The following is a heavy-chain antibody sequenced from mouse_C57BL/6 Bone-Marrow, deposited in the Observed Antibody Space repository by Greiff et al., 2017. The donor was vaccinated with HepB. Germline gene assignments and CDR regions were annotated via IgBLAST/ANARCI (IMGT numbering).Heavy chain of an antibody. Sequence: QVQLQQSDAELVKPGASVKISCKVSGYTFTDHTIHWMKQRPEQGLEWIGYIYPRDGSTKYNEKFKGKATLTAEKSSSTAYMQLNSLTSEDSAVYFCARRGVFPVDYDFPLYYYAMDYWGQGTSVTVSS. CDR2: IYPRDGST. D-gene: IGHD2-4*01. J-gene: IGHJ4*01. CDR3: ARRGVFPVDYDFPLYYYAMDY. V-gene: IGHV1-78*01. CDR1: GYTFTDHT.